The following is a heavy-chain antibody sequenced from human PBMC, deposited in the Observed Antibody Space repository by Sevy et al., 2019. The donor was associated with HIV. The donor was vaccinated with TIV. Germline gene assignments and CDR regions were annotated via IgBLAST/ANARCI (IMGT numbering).Heavy chain of an antibody. V-gene: IGHV3-7*01. CDR3: ARNTAGGNSWDH. CDR2: INLDGSEK. Sequence: GGSLRLSCAASGFTFSSYWMSWVRQSPGRGLEWVAIINLDGSEKFYADSVKGRFTVSRDNTKNLLYLQMNSLTVEDTAFYYCARNTAGGNSWDHWGQGTLVTVSS. CDR1: GFTFSSYW. J-gene: IGHJ4*02. D-gene: IGHD1-1*01.